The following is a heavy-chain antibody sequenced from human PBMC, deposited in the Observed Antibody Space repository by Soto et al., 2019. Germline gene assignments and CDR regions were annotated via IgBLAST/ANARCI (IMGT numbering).Heavy chain of an antibody. CDR3: ARDLDYYDSSGQY. D-gene: IGHD3-22*01. CDR2: ISSSSSYI. Sequence: PGGSPRLSCAASGFTFSSYSMNWVRQAPGKGLEWVSSISSSSSYIYYADSVKGRFTISRDNAKSSLYLQMNSLRAEDTAVYYCARDLDYYDSSGQYWGQGTLVTVSS. J-gene: IGHJ4*02. V-gene: IGHV3-21*01. CDR1: GFTFSSYS.